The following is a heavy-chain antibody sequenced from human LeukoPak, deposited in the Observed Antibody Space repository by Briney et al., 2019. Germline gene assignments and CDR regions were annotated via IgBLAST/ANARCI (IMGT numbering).Heavy chain of an antibody. J-gene: IGHJ5*02. CDR1: GFTFSSYG. CDR2: ISGSGGST. Sequence: GGSLRLSCAASGFTFSSYGMSWVRQAPGKGLEWVSAISGSGGSTYYADSVKGRFTISRDNAKNSLYLQMNSLRAEDTALYYCARMHGDYAGWFDPWGQGTLVTVSS. V-gene: IGHV3-23*01. CDR3: ARMHGDYAGWFDP. D-gene: IGHD4-17*01.